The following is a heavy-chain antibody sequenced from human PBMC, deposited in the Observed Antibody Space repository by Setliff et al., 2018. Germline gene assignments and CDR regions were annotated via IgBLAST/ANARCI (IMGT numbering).Heavy chain of an antibody. V-gene: IGHV1-18*01. CDR2: ISPYSGET. CDR3: AKDRVNDGVWDFDS. D-gene: IGHD4-17*01. CDR1: GFSFSTFG. Sequence: ASVKVSCKTSGFSFSTFGFSWVRQAPGQGLEWMGWISPYSGETNYAQKFQDRLSVTADTSSKTTYMELRSLTSEDTATYYCAKDRVNDGVWDFDSWGQGLLVTVPQ. J-gene: IGHJ4*02.